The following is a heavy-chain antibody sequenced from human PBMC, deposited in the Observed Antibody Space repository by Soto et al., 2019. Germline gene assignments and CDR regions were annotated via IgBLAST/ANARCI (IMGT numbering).Heavy chain of an antibody. J-gene: IGHJ4*02. D-gene: IGHD2-15*01. Sequence: SETLSLTCTVSGGSISSYYWSWIRQPPGKGLEWIGYIYYSGSTNYNPSLKSRVTISVDTSKNQFSLKLSSVTAADTAVYYCARLRSGQYCSGGSCYLSYFDYWGRGTLVTVSS. CDR3: ARLRSGQYCSGGSCYLSYFDY. CDR2: IYYSGST. CDR1: GGSISSYY. V-gene: IGHV4-59*08.